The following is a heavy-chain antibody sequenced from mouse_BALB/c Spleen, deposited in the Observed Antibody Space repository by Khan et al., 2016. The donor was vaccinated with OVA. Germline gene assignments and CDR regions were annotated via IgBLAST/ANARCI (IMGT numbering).Heavy chain of an antibody. V-gene: IGHV9-4*02. CDR1: GYTFTTAG. D-gene: IGHD2-14*01. CDR3: ARGRAAYYRNDGGDMEY. Sequence: QIQLVQSGPELKKPGETVRISCKASGYTFTTAGIQWVQKMPGKGLKWIGWINTHSGVPKYAEDFKGRFAFSLEISVSTAYLQITNLKNEDTATXFCARGRAAYYRNDGGDMEYWGQGTLVTVSS. CDR2: INTHSGVP. J-gene: IGHJ4*01.